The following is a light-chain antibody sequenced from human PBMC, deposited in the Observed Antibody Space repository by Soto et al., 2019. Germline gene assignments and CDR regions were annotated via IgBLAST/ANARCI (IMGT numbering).Light chain of an antibody. CDR2: KAS. Sequence: DNHMSQSPSNLAASVGDRVSIPCRASQSISSWLAWYQQKPGKAPKLLIYKASTLKSGVPSRFSGSGSGTEFTLTISSLQPDDFATYYCQHSNSYSEAFGQGTKVDI. CDR3: QHSNSYSEA. V-gene: IGKV1-5*03. CDR1: QSISSW. J-gene: IGKJ1*01.